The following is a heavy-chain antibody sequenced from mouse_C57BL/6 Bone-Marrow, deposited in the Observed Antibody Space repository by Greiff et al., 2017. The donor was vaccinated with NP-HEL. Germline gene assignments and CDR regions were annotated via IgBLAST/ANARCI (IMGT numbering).Heavy chain of an antibody. CDR1: GFTFSSYA. J-gene: IGHJ1*03. Sequence: EVQGVESGGGLVKPGGSLKLSCAASGFTFSSYAMSWVRQTPEKRLEWVATISDGGSYTYYPDNVKGRFTISRDNAKNNLYLQMSHLKSEDTAMYYCCNYGYFDVWGTGTTVTVSS. CDR2: ISDGGSYT. CDR3: CNYGYFDV. V-gene: IGHV5-4*01.